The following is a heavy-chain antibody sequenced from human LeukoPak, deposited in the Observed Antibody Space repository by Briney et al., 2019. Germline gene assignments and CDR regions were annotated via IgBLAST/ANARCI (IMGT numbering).Heavy chain of an antibody. CDR3: ARDTFYCSSTSCYYYYYYYMDV. D-gene: IGHD2-2*01. V-gene: IGHV3-7*01. J-gene: IGHJ6*03. CDR1: GFTFSSYW. Sequence: GGSLRLSCAASGFTFSSYWMSWVRQAPGKGLEWVANIKQDGSEKYHVDSVKGRFTISRDNAKNSLYLQMNSLRAEDTAVYYCARDTFYCSSTSCYYYYYYYMDVWGKGTTVTISS. CDR2: IKQDGSEK.